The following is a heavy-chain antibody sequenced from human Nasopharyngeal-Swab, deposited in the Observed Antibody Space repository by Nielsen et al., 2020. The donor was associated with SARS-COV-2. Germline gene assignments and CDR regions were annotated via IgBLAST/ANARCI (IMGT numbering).Heavy chain of an antibody. V-gene: IGHV3-74*01. CDR1: GFTFSNYR. CDR3: ARGRGSSTSMIGY. Sequence: GESLKISCAASGFTFSNYRMHWVRQAPGKGLVWVSRINGDGSSLNYADFVKGRFTISTDNAKSTLSLEMNSLRAEDTAVYYCARGRGSSTSMIGYWGQGTLVTVSS. D-gene: IGHD2/OR15-2a*01. J-gene: IGHJ4*02. CDR2: INGDGSSL.